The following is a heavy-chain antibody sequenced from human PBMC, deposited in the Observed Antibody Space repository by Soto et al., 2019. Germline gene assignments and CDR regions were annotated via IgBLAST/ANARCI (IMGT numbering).Heavy chain of an antibody. V-gene: IGHV3-53*01. D-gene: IGHD3-3*01. CDR1: GFTVSANF. CDR3: ARWSYLDY. J-gene: IGHJ4*02. Sequence: PGGSLRLSCAASGFTVSANFMSWVRQAPGKGLEWVSILYSGGGTFYADSVKGRFSISRDNSKNTLYLQMNTLRADDTAVYYCARWSYLDYWGQGTRVTVSS. CDR2: LYSGGGT.